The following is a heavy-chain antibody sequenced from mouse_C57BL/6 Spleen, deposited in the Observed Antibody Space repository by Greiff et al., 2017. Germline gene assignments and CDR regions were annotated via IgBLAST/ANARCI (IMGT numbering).Heavy chain of an antibody. J-gene: IGHJ3*01. D-gene: IGHD4-1*01. Sequence: QVQLQQPGAELVKPGASVKLSCKASGYTFTSYWMHWVKQRPGQGLEWIGMIHPNSGSTNYNEKFKSKATLTVDKSSSTAYMQLSSLTSEDSAVDYCARGRETGGFAYWGQGTLVTVSA. CDR2: IHPNSGST. V-gene: IGHV1-64*01. CDR1: GYTFTSYW. CDR3: ARGRETGGFAY.